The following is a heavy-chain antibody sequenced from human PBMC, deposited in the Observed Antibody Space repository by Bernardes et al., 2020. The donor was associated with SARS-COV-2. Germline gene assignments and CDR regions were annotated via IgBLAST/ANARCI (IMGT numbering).Heavy chain of an antibody. Sequence: PTPSLTSAVPRDTPSSTTASWNLPRQSPSSGLEWLGGTYFRSRWSTDYAVTVKCRITINPATSKNQFSLQLNAVTPEDTAVYYCARACITIVPGPLGVGEWEYKCKGMDVWGQGTTVTVSS. D-gene: IGHD3-10*01. CDR1: RDTPSSTTAS. V-gene: IGHV6-1*01. CDR2: TYFRSRWST. CDR3: ARACITIVPGPLGVGEWEYKCKGMDV. J-gene: IGHJ6*02.